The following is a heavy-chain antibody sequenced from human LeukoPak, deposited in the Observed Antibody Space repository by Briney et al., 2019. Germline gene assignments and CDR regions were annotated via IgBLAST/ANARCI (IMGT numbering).Heavy chain of an antibody. V-gene: IGHV3-23*01. CDR2: ISASSYTT. CDR3: ARSDTVSTPSYTY. Sequence: GGSLRPSCAGSGFTFSSYAMSWVRQAPGKGLEWVSGISASSYTTYNADSVKGRFTISRDNSKNTLYLQMNSLRAEDTAVYYCARSDTVSTPSYTYWGQGTLVTVSS. D-gene: IGHD5/OR15-5a*01. CDR1: GFTFSSYA. J-gene: IGHJ4*02.